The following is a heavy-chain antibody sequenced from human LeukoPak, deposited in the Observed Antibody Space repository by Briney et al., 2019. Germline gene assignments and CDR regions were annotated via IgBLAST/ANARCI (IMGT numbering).Heavy chain of an antibody. Sequence: SGTLSLTCTVSGGSTSSDYWSWIRQSPGKGLEWVGYVYNSGDTGKNPSLKSRVTILLDTSKNQCSLKLTSVSAADTAVYYCARDSDPHGVFDVWGLGTMVIVSS. CDR2: VYNSGDT. D-gene: IGHD4-17*01. CDR1: GGSTSSDY. J-gene: IGHJ3*01. V-gene: IGHV4-4*08. CDR3: ARDSDPHGVFDV.